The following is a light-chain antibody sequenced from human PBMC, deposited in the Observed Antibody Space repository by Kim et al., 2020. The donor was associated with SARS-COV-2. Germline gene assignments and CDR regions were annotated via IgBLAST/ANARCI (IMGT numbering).Light chain of an antibody. Sequence: DIQLTQSPSSVSASVGDSVTITCQASQDIRKFLNWYQHKPGKAPELLISDASTLRTGVPSRFSGNASGTHFTFTISNLQPEDIATYYCQQYNNLQAITFGQGTRLEIK. V-gene: IGKV1-33*01. CDR1: QDIRKF. CDR3: QQYNNLQAIT. CDR2: DAS. J-gene: IGKJ5*01.